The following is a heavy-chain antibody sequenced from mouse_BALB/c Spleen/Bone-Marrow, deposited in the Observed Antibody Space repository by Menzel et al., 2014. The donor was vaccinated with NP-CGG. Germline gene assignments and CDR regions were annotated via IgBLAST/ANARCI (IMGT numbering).Heavy chain of an antibody. CDR1: GFTFSNYW. Sequence: DVMLVESGGGLVQPGGSMKLSCVASGFTFSNYWMNWVRQSPEKGLEWVAEIRLKSNNYATHYAESVKGRFTISRDDSKSRLFLQKNNMRTEDTGVYYCSRREGGYAMDYWGQGTSVTVSS. J-gene: IGHJ4*01. V-gene: IGHV6-6*02. CDR3: SRREGGYAMDY. CDR2: IRLKSNNYAT.